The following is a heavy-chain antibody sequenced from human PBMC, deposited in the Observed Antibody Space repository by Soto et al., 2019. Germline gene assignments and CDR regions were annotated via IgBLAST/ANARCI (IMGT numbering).Heavy chain of an antibody. Sequence: EVQLLEAGGNLIQPGVSLRLSCAASGFTFSSYAMSWVRQAPGQGLEWLSAISGPGATIYYADSVKGRFTISRDNSKNTLYLQMNSLTAEDTAVYYCAKMLTMVRGVTGLRDFDFWGQGTLVTVSS. J-gene: IGHJ4*02. CDR3: AKMLTMVRGVTGLRDFDF. V-gene: IGHV3-23*01. CDR1: GFTFSSYA. D-gene: IGHD3-10*01. CDR2: ISGPGATI.